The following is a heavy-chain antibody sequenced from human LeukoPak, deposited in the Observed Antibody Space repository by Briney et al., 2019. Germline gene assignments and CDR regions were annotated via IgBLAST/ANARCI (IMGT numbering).Heavy chain of an antibody. CDR2: INHSGST. D-gene: IGHD1-26*01. CDR3: ARPYSGSHYYYYMDV. J-gene: IGHJ6*03. Sequence: SETLSLTCTVSDYSISSGYYWSWIRQPPGKGLEWIGEINHSGSTNYNPSLKSRVTISVDTSKNQFSLKLSSVTAADTAVYYCARPYSGSHYYYYMDVWGKGTTVTVSS. V-gene: IGHV4-38-2*02. CDR1: DYSISSGYY.